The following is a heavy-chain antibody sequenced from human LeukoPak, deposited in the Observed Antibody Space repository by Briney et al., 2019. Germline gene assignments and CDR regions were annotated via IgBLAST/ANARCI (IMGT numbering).Heavy chain of an antibody. CDR1: GGSISSYY. D-gene: IGHD3-10*01. J-gene: IGHJ4*02. CDR2: IYTSGST. CDR3: ARDRYYYGSGSYYNGYYFDY. Sequence: PSETLSLTCTVSGGSISSYYWSWIRQPAGKGVEWIGRIYTSGSTNYNPSLKSRVTMSVDTSKNQFSLKLSSVTAADTAVYYCARDRYYYGSGSYYNGYYFDYWGQGTLVTVSS. V-gene: IGHV4-4*07.